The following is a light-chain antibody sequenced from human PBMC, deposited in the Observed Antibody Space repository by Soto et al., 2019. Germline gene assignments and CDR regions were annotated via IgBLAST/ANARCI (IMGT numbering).Light chain of an antibody. CDR1: QSVLYSSNNKNY. CDR3: QQYYSTPYT. V-gene: IGKV4-1*01. CDR2: WAS. Sequence: DIVMTQSPDSLAVSLGERATINCKSSQSVLYSSNNKNYLAWYQQKPGQPPKLLIYWASTRESGVPDRFSGSGSGTDFPLTISSLQAEYVAVYYCQQYYSTPYTFVQGTKLEIK. J-gene: IGKJ2*01.